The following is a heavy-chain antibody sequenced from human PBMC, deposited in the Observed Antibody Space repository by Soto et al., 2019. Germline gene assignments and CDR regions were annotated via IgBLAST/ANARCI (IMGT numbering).Heavy chain of an antibody. CDR3: VRDGTKTLRDWFDP. J-gene: IGHJ5*02. CDR1: GASISCFY. D-gene: IGHD1-1*01. CDR2: IYATGNT. Sequence: SETLPLSCTVSGASISCFYWSWSRKGTGKGLEWIGRIYATGNTDYNPSLKSRVMMSVDTSKKQFSLKLRSVTAEDTAVYYCVRDGTKTLRDWFDPWGQGISVTVSS. V-gene: IGHV4-4*07.